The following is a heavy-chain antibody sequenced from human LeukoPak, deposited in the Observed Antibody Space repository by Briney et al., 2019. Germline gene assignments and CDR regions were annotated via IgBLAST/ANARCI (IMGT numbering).Heavy chain of an antibody. Sequence: ASVKVSCKASGYTFTRYYIHWVRQAPGQGLEWMGIINPSGGSTSFTQKFQGRVTMARDTSTSTVYMEPSSLRSEDTAVYYCATTDRVESLLLDYWGQGTLVTVSS. CDR2: INPSGGST. CDR1: GYTFTRYY. V-gene: IGHV1-46*01. J-gene: IGHJ4*02. CDR3: ATTDRVESLLLDY. D-gene: IGHD2/OR15-2a*01.